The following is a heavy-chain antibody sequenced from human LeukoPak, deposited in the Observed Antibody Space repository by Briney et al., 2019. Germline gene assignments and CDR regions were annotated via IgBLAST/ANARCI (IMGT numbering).Heavy chain of an antibody. CDR2: ISGSGGTT. V-gene: IGHV3-23*01. D-gene: IGHD5-18*01. CDR1: GFTFSSYA. CDR3: AKMGGGYSWSSYYYYMDV. J-gene: IGHJ6*03. Sequence: GGSLRLSCAASGFTFSSYALSWVRQAPGKGLEWVSDISGSGGTTYYADSVKGRFTISRDNSKNTLYLQMNSLRAEDTAVYYCAKMGGGYSWSSYYYYMDVWGKGTTVTISS.